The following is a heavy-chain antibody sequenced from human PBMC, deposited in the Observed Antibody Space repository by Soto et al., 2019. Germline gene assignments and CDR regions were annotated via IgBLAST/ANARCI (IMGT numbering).Heavy chain of an antibody. Sequence: QVQLVQSGAEVKKPGSSVKVSCKASGGTFSSYAISWVRQAPGQGLEWMGGIIPIFGTANYAQKFQGRVTIPADEATSTAYMELSSLRSEDRAVYYCARDPLGDYEIPFFDYWGQGTLVTVSS. CDR3: ARDPLGDYEIPFFDY. CDR2: IIPIFGTA. J-gene: IGHJ4*02. D-gene: IGHD4-17*01. CDR1: GGTFSSYA. V-gene: IGHV1-69*12.